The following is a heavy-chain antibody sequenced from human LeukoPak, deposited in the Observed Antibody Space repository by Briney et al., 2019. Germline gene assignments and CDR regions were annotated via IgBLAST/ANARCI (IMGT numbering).Heavy chain of an antibody. D-gene: IGHD1-26*01. CDR1: GYTFTGYY. J-gene: IGHJ4*02. CDR3: ARDRTSGSDLYYFDY. V-gene: IGHV1-2*02. CDR2: INPNSGGT. Sequence: GASVKVSCKASGYTFTGYYMHWVRQAPGQGLEWMGWINPNSGGTNYAQKVQGRVTMTRDTSISTAYMELSRLRSDDTAVYYCARDRTSGSDLYYFDYWGQGTLVTVSS.